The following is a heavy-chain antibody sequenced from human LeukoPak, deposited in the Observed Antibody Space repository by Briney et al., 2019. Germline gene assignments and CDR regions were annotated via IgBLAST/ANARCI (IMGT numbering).Heavy chain of an antibody. Sequence: GGCLRLSCAVSGITLSNFWMSWVRQAPEEGMEWVAHIKQDGTKQHYMDSVKGRCTISRDNVESALYLQMTSLRVDDSGTYYCAAVPPDRCDGDPCYPVFEYWGRGVLVTVSS. CDR2: IKQDGTKQ. CDR1: GITLSNFW. J-gene: IGHJ4*02. CDR3: AAVPPDRCDGDPCYPVFEY. D-gene: IGHD2-21*01. V-gene: IGHV3-7*01.